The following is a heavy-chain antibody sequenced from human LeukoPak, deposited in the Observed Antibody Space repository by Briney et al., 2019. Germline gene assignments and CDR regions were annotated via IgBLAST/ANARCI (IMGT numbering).Heavy chain of an antibody. J-gene: IGHJ4*02. Sequence: NPSETLSLTCTVSGGSISSGGYYWSWIRQHPGKGLEWIGYIYYSGSTYYNPSLKSRVTISVDTSKNQFSLKLSSVTAADTAVYYCARDHTMIARPFDYWGQGTLVTVSS. CDR2: IYYSGST. CDR1: GGSISSGGYY. D-gene: IGHD3-22*01. CDR3: ARDHTMIARPFDY. V-gene: IGHV4-31*03.